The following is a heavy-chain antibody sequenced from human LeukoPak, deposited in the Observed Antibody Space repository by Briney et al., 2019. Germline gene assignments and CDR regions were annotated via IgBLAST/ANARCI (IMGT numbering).Heavy chain of an antibody. D-gene: IGHD6-13*01. CDR1: GFTFSSHA. CDR2: ISSNGGRT. Sequence: GGSLRLSCAVSGFTFSSHAMHWVRQAPGKGLEYVSAISSNGGRTYYATSVKGRFTISRDNSKNTLYLQMGSLRAEDMAVYYCARDFGRRLDSSSGYGSGGFDPWGQGTLVTVSS. V-gene: IGHV3-64*01. CDR3: ARDFGRRLDSSSGYGSGGFDP. J-gene: IGHJ5*02.